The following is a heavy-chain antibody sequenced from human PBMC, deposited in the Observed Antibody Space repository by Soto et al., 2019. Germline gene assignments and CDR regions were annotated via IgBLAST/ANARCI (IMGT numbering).Heavy chain of an antibody. V-gene: IGHV4-59*01. J-gene: IGHJ4*02. D-gene: IGHD5-12*01. CDR2: IYYSGST. CDR1: GGSISSYY. CDR3: ARDHRLNSGYDY. Sequence: QVQLQESGPGLVKPSETLSLTCTVSGGSISSYYWSWIRQPPGKGLEWIGYIYYSGSTNYNPSLMSRVTISVDTSKNQFSLKLSSVTAADTAVYYCARDHRLNSGYDYWGQGTLVTVSS.